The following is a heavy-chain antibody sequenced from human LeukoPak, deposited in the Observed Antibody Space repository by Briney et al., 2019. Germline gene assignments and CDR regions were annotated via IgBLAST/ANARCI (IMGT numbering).Heavy chain of an antibody. J-gene: IGHJ6*02. CDR1: GGSFSGYY. V-gene: IGHV4-34*01. D-gene: IGHD3-3*01. CDR3: ARGYDFWSGPLRRHYGMDV. Sequence: SETLSLTCAVYGGSFSGYYWSWIRQPPGKGLEWIGEINHSGSTNYNPSLTSRVTISVDTSKNQFSLKLSSVTAADTAVYYCARGYDFWSGPLRRHYGMDVWGQGTTVTVSS. CDR2: INHSGST.